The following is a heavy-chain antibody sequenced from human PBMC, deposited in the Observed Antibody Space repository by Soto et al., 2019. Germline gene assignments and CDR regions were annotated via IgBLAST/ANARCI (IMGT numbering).Heavy chain of an antibody. CDR2: ISWNSGSI. Sequence: EVQLVESGRGLVQPGRSLRLSCAASGFTFDDYAMHWVRQAPGKGLEWVSGISWNSGSIGYADSVKGRFTISRDNAKNSLYLQMNSLRAEDTALYYCAKPTGIWGQGTLVTVSS. CDR1: GFTFDDYA. CDR3: AKPTGI. J-gene: IGHJ4*02. D-gene: IGHD3-10*01. V-gene: IGHV3-9*01.